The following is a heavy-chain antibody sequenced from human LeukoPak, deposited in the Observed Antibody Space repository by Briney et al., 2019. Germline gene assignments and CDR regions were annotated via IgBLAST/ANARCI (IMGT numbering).Heavy chain of an antibody. D-gene: IGHD1-26*01. V-gene: IGHV1-2*02. CDR1: GYTFTYRY. J-gene: IGHJ4*02. Sequence: ASVKVSCKASGYTFTYRYLHWVRQAPGQGLEWMGWIIPHSGGTNYAQKFQGRVTMTRDTSISTAYMELSRLRSDDTAVYYCARDNRELDFDYWGQGTLVTVSS. CDR3: ARDNRELDFDY. CDR2: IIPHSGGT.